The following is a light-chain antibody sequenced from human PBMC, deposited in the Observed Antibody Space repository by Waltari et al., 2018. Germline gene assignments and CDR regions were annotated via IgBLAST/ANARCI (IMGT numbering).Light chain of an antibody. CDR3: QQYNNWPPGT. CDR1: QSIGFS. V-gene: IGKV3-15*01. J-gene: IGKJ1*01. CDR2: HSS. Sequence: TVVTQSPGTLSVSPGERVTLYCRTSQSIGFSLAWYQQKPGQAPRLLMFHSSTRAPGIPARCSGSGSETEFTLTIGSLQSEDFAVYYCQQYNNWPPGTFGQGTKVEI.